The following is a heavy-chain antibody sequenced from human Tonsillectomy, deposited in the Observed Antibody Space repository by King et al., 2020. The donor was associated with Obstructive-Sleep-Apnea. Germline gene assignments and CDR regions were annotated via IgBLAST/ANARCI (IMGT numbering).Heavy chain of an antibody. CDR3: ARVQQRYYYGSGSHGYFDY. D-gene: IGHD3-10*01. J-gene: IGHJ4*02. CDR2: ISSSSITI. Sequence: VQLVESGGGLVQPGGSLRLSCAASGFTFSSYSMNWFRPAPGKGLEWVSYISSSSITIYYSASVKGRFTIPRDNAKNSLYLQMNSLRAEDTAVYYCARVQQRYYYGSGSHGYFDYWGQGTLVTVSS. CDR1: GFTFSSYS. V-gene: IGHV3-48*04.